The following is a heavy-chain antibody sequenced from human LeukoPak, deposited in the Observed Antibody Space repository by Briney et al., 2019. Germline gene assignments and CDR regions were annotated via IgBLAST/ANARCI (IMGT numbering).Heavy chain of an antibody. D-gene: IGHD6-19*01. CDR1: GGSINSYY. CDR3: ARGSQPSSGWYVAGDYFDY. CDR2: IYYSGST. J-gene: IGHJ4*02. Sequence: SETLSLTCTVSGGSINSYYWSWIRQPPGKGLEWIGYIYYSGSTYYNPSLKSRVTISVDTSKNQFSLKLSSVTAADTAVYYCARGSQPSSGWYVAGDYFDYWGQGTLVTVSS. V-gene: IGHV4-59*12.